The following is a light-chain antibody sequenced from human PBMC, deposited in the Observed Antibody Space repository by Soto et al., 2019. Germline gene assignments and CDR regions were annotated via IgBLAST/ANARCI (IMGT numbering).Light chain of an antibody. CDR3: QQYGASPRT. CDR1: QSVSSSY. J-gene: IGKJ1*01. Sequence: EIVLTQSPGTLSLSAGERATLSCRASQSVSSSYLAWYQQKPGQAPRLLIYGASSRATDIPDRFSGSGSGTDFTLTINRLEPEDFAVYFCQQYGASPRTFGQGTKV. V-gene: IGKV3-20*01. CDR2: GAS.